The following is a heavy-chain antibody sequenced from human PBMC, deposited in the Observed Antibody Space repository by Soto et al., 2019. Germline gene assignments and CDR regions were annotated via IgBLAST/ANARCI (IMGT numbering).Heavy chain of an antibody. CDR2: IYYSGST. CDR3: ARATYYYDSSGYLPFAYFDY. J-gene: IGHJ4*02. D-gene: IGHD3-22*01. V-gene: IGHV4-39*01. CDR1: GGSISSSSYY. Sequence: PSETLSLTCTVSGGSISSSSYYWGWIRQPPGKGLEWIGNIYYSGSTYYNPSLKSRVTISVDTSKNQFSLKLSSVTAADTAVYYCARATYYYDSSGYLPFAYFDYWGQGTLVTVSS.